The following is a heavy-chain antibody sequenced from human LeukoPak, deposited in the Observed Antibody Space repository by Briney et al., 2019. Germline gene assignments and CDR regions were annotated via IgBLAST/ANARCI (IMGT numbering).Heavy chain of an antibody. CDR1: GFTFSSYA. D-gene: IGHD2-15*01. CDR2: ISGSGGCT. Sequence: QPGGSLRLSCAASGFTFSSYAMSWVRQAPGKGLVWVSTISGSGGCTYYADSVKGRFTISRDNSKNTLFLQMNSLRAEDTALYYCAKAQCSGASCSRLDDWGQGTLVTVSS. J-gene: IGHJ4*02. CDR3: AKAQCSGASCSRLDD. V-gene: IGHV3-23*01.